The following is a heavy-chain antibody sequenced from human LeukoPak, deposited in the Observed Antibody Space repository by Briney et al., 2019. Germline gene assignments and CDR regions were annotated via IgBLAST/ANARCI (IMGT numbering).Heavy chain of an antibody. CDR2: IKQDGSEK. CDR1: GFTFSSYW. J-gene: IGHJ4*02. V-gene: IGHV3-7*01. Sequence: GGSLRLSCAASGFTFSSYWMSWVRQAPGKGLEWVANIKQDGSEKYYVDSVKGRFTIPRDNAKNSLYLQMTSLRAEDTAVYYCARVSGWYWFDNWGQGTLVTVSS. CDR3: ARVSGWYWFDN. D-gene: IGHD6-19*01.